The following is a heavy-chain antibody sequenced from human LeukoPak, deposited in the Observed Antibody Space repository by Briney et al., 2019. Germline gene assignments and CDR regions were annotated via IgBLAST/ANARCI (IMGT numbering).Heavy chain of an antibody. V-gene: IGHV1-2*02. CDR2: INPNSGGT. J-gene: IGHJ5*02. CDR3: AKDYASGRFDP. Sequence: ASVKVSCKASGYTFTGYYMHWVRQAPGQGLEWMGWINPNSGGTNYAQKFQGRVTMTRNTSISTAYMELSSLRSEDTAVYYCAKDYASGRFDPWGQGTLVTVSS. D-gene: IGHD3-10*01. CDR1: GYTFTGYY.